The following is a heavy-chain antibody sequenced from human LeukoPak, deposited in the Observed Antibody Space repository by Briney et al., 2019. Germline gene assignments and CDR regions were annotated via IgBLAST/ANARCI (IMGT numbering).Heavy chain of an antibody. V-gene: IGHV3-23*01. D-gene: IGHD6-13*01. CDR3: ARVPMEATGTTFDY. CDR1: GFTFSSYA. J-gene: IGHJ4*02. Sequence: GGSLRLSCAASGFTFSSYAMSWVRQAPGKGLEWVSAISGSGGSTYYADSVKGRFTISRDNSKNTLYLQMNSLRAEDTAVYYCARVPMEATGTTFDYWGQGTLVTVPS. CDR2: ISGSGGST.